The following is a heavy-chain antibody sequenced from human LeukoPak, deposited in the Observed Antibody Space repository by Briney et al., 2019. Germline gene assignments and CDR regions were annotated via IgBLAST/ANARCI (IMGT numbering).Heavy chain of an antibody. CDR3: ASTTMGTYYFDY. J-gene: IGHJ4*02. CDR1: GGSFSGYY. CDR2: INHSGST. V-gene: IGHV4-34*01. Sequence: SETLSLTCAVYGGSFSGYYWSWIRQPPGKGLEWIGEINHSGSTNYNPSLKSRVTISVDTSKNQFSPKLSSVTAADTAVYYCASTTMGTYYFDYWGQGTLVTVSS. D-gene: IGHD5-18*01.